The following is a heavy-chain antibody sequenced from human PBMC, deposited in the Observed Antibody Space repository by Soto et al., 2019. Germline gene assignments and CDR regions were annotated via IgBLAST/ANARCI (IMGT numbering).Heavy chain of an antibody. D-gene: IGHD1-7*01. V-gene: IGHV3-21*04. CDR2: ISSSGSTI. Sequence: EVQLVESGGGLVKPGGSLRLSCAASGFTFSSYSMNWVRQAPGKGLEWVSSISSSGSTIYYADSVKGRFTISRDNAKNSLYLQMNSLRAEDTAVYYCARGDNWNYVDYYYYGMDVWGQGTTVTVSS. J-gene: IGHJ6*02. CDR3: ARGDNWNYVDYYYYGMDV. CDR1: GFTFSSYS.